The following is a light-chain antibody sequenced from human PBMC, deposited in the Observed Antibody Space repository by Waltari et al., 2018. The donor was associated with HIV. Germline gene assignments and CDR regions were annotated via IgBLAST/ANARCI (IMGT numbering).Light chain of an antibody. CDR3: CLSDGGAHV. Sequence: QAVVPQEHSLPVSPGGTVTLTCGLSTATLTSSQYPNGCQQKPGQAPRTLMLDTHNRHAWTPARFSGSLLGGKAALTLAGAQPEDEAEYYCCLSDGGAHVFGGGTKLTVL. CDR1: TATLTSSQY. V-gene: IGLV7-46*01. J-gene: IGLJ3*02. CDR2: DTH.